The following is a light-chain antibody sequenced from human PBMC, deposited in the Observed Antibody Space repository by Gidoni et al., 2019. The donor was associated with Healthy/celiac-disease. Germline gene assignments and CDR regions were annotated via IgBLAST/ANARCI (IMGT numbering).Light chain of an antibody. V-gene: IGKV1-33*01. CDR3: QQYDNLPRWT. CDR1: QDISNY. Sequence: DIQMTQSPSSLSASVGDRVTITCQASQDISNYLNWYQQKPGKAPMLLIYDASNLETGVPSRFSGSGSGTDFTFTISSLQPEDIATYYCQQYDNLPRWTFGQGTKVEIK. CDR2: DAS. J-gene: IGKJ1*01.